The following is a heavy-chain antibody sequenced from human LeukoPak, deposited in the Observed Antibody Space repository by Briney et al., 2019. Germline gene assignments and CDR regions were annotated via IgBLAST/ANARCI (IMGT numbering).Heavy chain of an antibody. V-gene: IGHV4-31*03. D-gene: IGHD6-25*01. CDR1: GGSISSGGYY. CDR3: ARGSAHNAFDI. Sequence: SQTLSLTCTVSGGSISSGGYYWSWIRQHPGKGLEWIGYIYYSGSTYYNPSLKSRVTISVDASKNQFSLKLSSVTAADTAVYYCARGSAHNAFDIWGQGTMVTVSS. J-gene: IGHJ3*02. CDR2: IYYSGST.